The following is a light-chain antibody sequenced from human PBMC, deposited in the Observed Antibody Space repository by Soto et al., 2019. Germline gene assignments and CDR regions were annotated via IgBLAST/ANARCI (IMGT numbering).Light chain of an antibody. CDR1: QGIGGTY. CDR2: GAS. CDR3: HRYDSSPYT. V-gene: IGKV3-20*01. J-gene: IGKJ2*01. Sequence: EIVLTQSPGTLSLSPGKRATLSCRASQGIGGTYLTWLQQKAGRAPRVLVYGASTRATGIPDRFSGSGSGADFTLTISRVEPEDFAVYYCHRYDSSPYTFGQGTNLEIK.